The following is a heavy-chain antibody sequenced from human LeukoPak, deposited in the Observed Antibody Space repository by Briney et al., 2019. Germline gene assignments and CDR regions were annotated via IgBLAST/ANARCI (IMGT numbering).Heavy chain of an antibody. V-gene: IGHV1-18*01. CDR3: ARDGPEQWLVKGGDY. Sequence: ASVKVSYKASGYTFTSYGISWVRQAPGQGLEWMGRISAYNGNTNYAQKLQGRVTMTTDTSTSTAYMELRSLRSDDTAVYYCARDGPEQWLVKGGDYWGQGTLVTVSS. CDR1: GYTFTSYG. D-gene: IGHD6-19*01. J-gene: IGHJ4*02. CDR2: ISAYNGNT.